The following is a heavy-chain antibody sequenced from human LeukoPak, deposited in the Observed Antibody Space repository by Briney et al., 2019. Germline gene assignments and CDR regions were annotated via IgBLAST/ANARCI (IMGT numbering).Heavy chain of an antibody. V-gene: IGHV3-53*01. D-gene: IGHD3-22*01. J-gene: IGHJ3*02. Sequence: PGGSLRLSCAASGFTVSSNYMSWVRQAPGKGLEGVAVINRGGSTYYDDSVKGRFTISSDNSNNTLYLQMKSLRAEDTAVYYCARDYYDSSGYYWGAFDIWGQGTMVTVSS. CDR3: ARDYYDSSGYYWGAFDI. CDR1: GFTVSSNY. CDR2: INRGGST.